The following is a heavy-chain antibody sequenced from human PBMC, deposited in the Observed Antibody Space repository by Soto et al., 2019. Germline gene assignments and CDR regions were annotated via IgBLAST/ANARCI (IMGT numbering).Heavy chain of an antibody. J-gene: IGHJ6*02. V-gene: IGHV4-59*01. CDR1: GDYISTYY. D-gene: IGHD4-17*01. Sequence: QVHLQESGPGLVKPSETLSLTCTVSGDYISTYYWSWIRQPPGKGLEWIGYVHYSGSTDYNPSLKSRVTISVDSSRKQFSLRLTSVSAADTAVYYCARGPIDVGDSYYFYYGMDVWGQGTTVAVS. CDR3: ARGPIDVGDSYYFYYGMDV. CDR2: VHYSGST.